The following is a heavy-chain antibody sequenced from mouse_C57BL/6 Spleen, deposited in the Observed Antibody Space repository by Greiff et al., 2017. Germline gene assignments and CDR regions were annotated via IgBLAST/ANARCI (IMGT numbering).Heavy chain of an antibody. J-gene: IGHJ4*01. CDR3: ANFYYDYGYAMDY. CDR1: GYAFSSSW. D-gene: IGHD2-4*01. Sequence: VQLQQSGPELVKPGASVKISCKASGYAFSSSWMNWVKQRPGKGLEWIGRIYPGDGDTNYNGKFKGKATLTADKSSSTAYMQLSSLTTEDSAIYYCANFYYDYGYAMDYWGQGTAVTVSS. CDR2: IYPGDGDT. V-gene: IGHV1-82*01.